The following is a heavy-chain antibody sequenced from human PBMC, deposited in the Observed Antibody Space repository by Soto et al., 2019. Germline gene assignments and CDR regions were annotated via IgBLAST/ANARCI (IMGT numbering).Heavy chain of an antibody. V-gene: IGHV3-23*01. D-gene: IGHD2-15*01. CDR2: VSIGGST. CDR1: GFTFSSYA. Sequence: ASETLRLSCAASGFTFSSYAMGWVRQGPGKGLEWVAVVSIGGSTHYADSVRGRFTISRDNSKNTLSLQMNSLTAEDTAVYFCAKRRGAGGHFDYWGQGALVTVSS. CDR3: AKRRGAGGHFDY. J-gene: IGHJ4*02.